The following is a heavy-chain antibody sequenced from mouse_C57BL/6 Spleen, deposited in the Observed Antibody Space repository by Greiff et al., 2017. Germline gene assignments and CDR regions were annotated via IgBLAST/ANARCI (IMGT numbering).Heavy chain of an antibody. V-gene: IGHV1-9*01. J-gene: IGHJ3*01. D-gene: IGHD3-1*01. Sequence: VKLQESGAELMKPGASVKLSCKASGYTFTGYWIEWVKQRPGHGLEWIGEILPGSGSTNYNEKFKGKATFTENTSSNTAYMQLSSLTTEDSAIYYCASRGSSGYKAYWGQGTLVTVSA. CDR3: ASRGSSGYKAY. CDR2: ILPGSGST. CDR1: GYTFTGYW.